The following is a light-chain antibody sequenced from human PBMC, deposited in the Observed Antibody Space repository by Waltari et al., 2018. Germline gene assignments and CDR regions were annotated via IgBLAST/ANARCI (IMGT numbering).Light chain of an antibody. Sequence: QSVLTQPPSVSGAPGQRVTISCTGSNSTIGAGEDVHWDQQLPGAAPKLLISGNNNRPSGVPDRFSGSRSDTSASLAITGLQAEDEADYYCQSYDSSLGAFWVFGGGTKVTVL. CDR2: GNN. V-gene: IGLV1-40*01. CDR3: QSYDSSLGAFWV. CDR1: NSTIGAGED. J-gene: IGLJ3*02.